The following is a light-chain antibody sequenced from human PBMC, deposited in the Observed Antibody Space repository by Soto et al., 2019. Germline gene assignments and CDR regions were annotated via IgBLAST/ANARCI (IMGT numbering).Light chain of an antibody. CDR2: GAS. CDR3: QPYLSSFLT. J-gene: IGKJ4*01. CDR1: QTVTGTF. Sequence: EIVLTQSPGILSLSPGERATLSCRASQTVTGTFLVWFQQKPGQAPRLLMYGASRRATGIPDRFSGSGSGTDFTLTISRLEPEDFAVYYCQPYLSSFLTFGGGTKVEIK. V-gene: IGKV3-20*01.